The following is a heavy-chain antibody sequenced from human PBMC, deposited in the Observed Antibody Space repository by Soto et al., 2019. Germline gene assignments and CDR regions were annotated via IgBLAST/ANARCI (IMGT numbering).Heavy chain of an antibody. CDR2: IIPIFGTA. D-gene: IGHD2-15*01. Sequence: QVQLVQSGAEVKKPGSSVKVSCKASGGTFSSYAISWVRQAPGQGLEWMGGIIPIFGTANYAQKFQGRVTITADESTSTAYMELSSLRSEDTAVYYCAGKMGYCSGGSCYNYDYSGMDVWGQGTTVTVSS. CDR3: AGKMGYCSGGSCYNYDYSGMDV. V-gene: IGHV1-69*01. CDR1: GGTFSSYA. J-gene: IGHJ6*02.